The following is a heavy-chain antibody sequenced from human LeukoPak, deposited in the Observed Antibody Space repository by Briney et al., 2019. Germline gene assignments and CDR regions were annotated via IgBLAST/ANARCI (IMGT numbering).Heavy chain of an antibody. CDR2: IIPIFGTA. Sequence: SVKVSCKASGGTFSSYAISWVRPAPGQGLEWMGGIIPIFGTANYAQKFQGRVTITADESTSTAYMELSSLRSEDTAVYYCARDRTNDFWSGYYIWGQGTLVTVSS. J-gene: IGHJ4*02. D-gene: IGHD3-3*01. V-gene: IGHV1-69*01. CDR3: ARDRTNDFWSGYYI. CDR1: GGTFSSYA.